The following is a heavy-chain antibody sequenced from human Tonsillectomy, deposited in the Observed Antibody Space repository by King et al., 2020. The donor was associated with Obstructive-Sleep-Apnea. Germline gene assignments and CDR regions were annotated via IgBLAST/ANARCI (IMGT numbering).Heavy chain of an antibody. CDR2: ISSSGSSS. CDR1: GFTFSDSF. D-gene: IGHD1-1*01. J-gene: IGHJ4*02. CDR3: ATYNRVLTPFEY. V-gene: IGHV3-11*01. Sequence: VQLVESGGGLVKPGGSLRLSCAASGFTFSDSFMGWIRQAPGKGLEYVSHISSSGSSSYYADSVKGRFTISRDNAKKTMYLQMNSLSADDTSIYFCATYNRVLTPFEYWGQGTQVTVSA.